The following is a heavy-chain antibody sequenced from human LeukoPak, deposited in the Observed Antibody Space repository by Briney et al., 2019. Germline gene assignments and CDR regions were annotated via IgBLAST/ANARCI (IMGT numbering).Heavy chain of an antibody. Sequence: SETLSLTCTVSGDSVRSYYWSWIRQSPGKVLEWIGYIYYSGSTNYNPSLKSRVTISVDTSKNQFSLKLSSVTAADTAVYYCAQEGDYGDYGGFDPWGQGTLVTVSS. CDR1: GDSVRSYY. D-gene: IGHD4-17*01. CDR3: AQEGDYGDYGGFDP. CDR2: IYYSGST. J-gene: IGHJ5*02. V-gene: IGHV4-59*02.